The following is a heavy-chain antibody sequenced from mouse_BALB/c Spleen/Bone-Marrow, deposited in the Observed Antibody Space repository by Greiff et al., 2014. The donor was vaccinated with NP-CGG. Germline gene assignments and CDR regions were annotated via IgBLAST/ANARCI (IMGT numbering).Heavy chain of an antibody. CDR1: GYSITRDYA. D-gene: IGHD3-1*01. CDR3: ARRGSYYFDY. CDR2: ISYSGST. V-gene: IGHV3-2*02. Sequence: VQLQQPGPGLVKPSQSLSLTCTVTGYSITRDYAWDWIRQFPGNKLEWMGYISYSGSTSYNPSLKSRISITRDTSKNQFFLQLNSVTTEDTATYYCARRGSYYFDYWGQGTTLTVSS. J-gene: IGHJ2*01.